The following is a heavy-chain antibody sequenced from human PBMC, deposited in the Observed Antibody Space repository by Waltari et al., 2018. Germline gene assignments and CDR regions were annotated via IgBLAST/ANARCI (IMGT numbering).Heavy chain of an antibody. Sequence: QVQLVASGGGVVPPGRSLRLSCAASGFTFSRYAMPGVRQAPGKGLEWGAVISYDGSNKYYADSVKGRFTISRDNSKNTLYLQMNSLRAEDTAVYYCARAVRDNQGVIFDYWGQGTLVTVSS. CDR2: ISYDGSNK. D-gene: IGHD3-10*01. CDR1: GFTFSRYA. V-gene: IGHV3-30-3*01. CDR3: ARAVRDNQGVIFDY. J-gene: IGHJ4*02.